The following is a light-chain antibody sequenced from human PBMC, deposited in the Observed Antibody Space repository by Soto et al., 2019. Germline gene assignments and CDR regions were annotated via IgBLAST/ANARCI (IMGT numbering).Light chain of an antibody. J-gene: IGLJ3*02. CDR2: DVS. V-gene: IGLV2-14*01. Sequence: QSALTQPASVSGSPGQSITISCTGTSSDVGGYNYVSWYQQHPGKAPKLMIYDVSNRPSGVSNRFSGSNSGNTASLTISGLQAEDGADYYCSSYTSSSTRVFGGGTKLTVL. CDR1: SSDVGGYNY. CDR3: SSYTSSSTRV.